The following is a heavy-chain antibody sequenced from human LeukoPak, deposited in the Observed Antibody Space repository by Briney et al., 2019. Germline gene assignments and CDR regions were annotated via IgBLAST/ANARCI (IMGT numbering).Heavy chain of an antibody. D-gene: IGHD6-13*01. J-gene: IGHJ4*02. V-gene: IGHV1-18*04. CDR3: ARDVGSWYTY. Sequence: ASVKVSCKASGYTFTSYYMHWVRQAPGQGLEWMGWISAYNGNTNYAQKLQGRVTMTTDTSTSTAYMELRSLRSDDTAVYYCARDVGSWYTYWGQGTLVTVSS. CDR2: ISAYNGNT. CDR1: GYTFTSYY.